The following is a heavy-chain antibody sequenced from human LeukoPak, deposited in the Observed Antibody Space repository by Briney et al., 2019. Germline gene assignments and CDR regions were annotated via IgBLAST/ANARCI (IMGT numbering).Heavy chain of an antibody. CDR2: IIPIFGTA. V-gene: IGHV1-69*05. CDR3: ARLAVAGTGILLDY. Sequence: SVKVSCTASGGTFSSYAISWVRQAPGQGLEWMGGIIPIFGTANYAQKLQGRVTMTTDTSTSTAYMELRSLRSDDTAVYYCARLAVAGTGILLDYWGQGTLVTVSS. J-gene: IGHJ4*02. D-gene: IGHD6-19*01. CDR1: GGTFSSYA.